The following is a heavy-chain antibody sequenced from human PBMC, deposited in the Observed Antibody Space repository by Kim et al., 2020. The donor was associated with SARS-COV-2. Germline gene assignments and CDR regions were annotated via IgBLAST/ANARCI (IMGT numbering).Heavy chain of an antibody. CDR1: GFTFSSHW. CDR2: MNTDGSNT. Sequence: GGSLRLSCAASGFTFSSHWMHWVRQAPGKGLVWVSRMNTDGSNTKHADSAKGRFTISRDNAKNTLYLEMNSLRGEDSAVYYCATAWDSSTSWGLMDVWGQGTTVTVSS. V-gene: IGHV3-74*03. J-gene: IGHJ6*02. D-gene: IGHD2-2*01. CDR3: ATAWDSSTSWGLMDV.